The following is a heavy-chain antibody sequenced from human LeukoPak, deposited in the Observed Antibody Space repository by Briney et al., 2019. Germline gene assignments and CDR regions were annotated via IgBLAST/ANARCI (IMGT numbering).Heavy chain of an antibody. J-gene: IGHJ4*02. CDR2: IKQDGSEK. Sequence: TGGSLRLSCAASGFTFSSYWMGWVRQAPGKGLEWVANIKQDGSEKYYVDSVKGRFTISRDNAKNSLYLQMNSLRAEDTAVYYCVRVPAYYYDSSGCPDYWGQGTLVTVSS. CDR1: GFTFSSYW. V-gene: IGHV3-7*04. D-gene: IGHD3-22*01. CDR3: VRVPAYYYDSSGCPDY.